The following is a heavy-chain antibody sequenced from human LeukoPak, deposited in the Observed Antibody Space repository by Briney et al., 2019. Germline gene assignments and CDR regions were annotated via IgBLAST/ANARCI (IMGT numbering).Heavy chain of an antibody. CDR3: ARQTDSVAFDI. J-gene: IGHJ3*02. Sequence: GGSLRLSCAASGFTVSSNYMSWVRQAPGKGLEWVSVIYSGGSTYYADSVKGRFTISRDNSKNTLYLQMNSLRAEDTAVYYCARQTDSVAFDIWGQGTMVTVSS. V-gene: IGHV3-53*01. CDR2: IYSGGST. D-gene: IGHD5/OR15-5a*01. CDR1: GFTVSSNY.